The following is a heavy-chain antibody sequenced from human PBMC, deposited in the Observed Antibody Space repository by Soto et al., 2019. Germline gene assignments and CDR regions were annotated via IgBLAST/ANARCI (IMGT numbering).Heavy chain of an antibody. J-gene: IGHJ5*02. Sequence: SETLSLTCAVYGGSFSDYYWSWIRQPPGKGLEWIGEINHNGRTNYNPSLKSRATMSVDTSKNQFSLKLSSMTAADTAVYYCARDGFCTSSTCRIGNWFDPWGQGTLVTVSS. V-gene: IGHV4-34*01. CDR3: ARDGFCTSSTCRIGNWFDP. CDR2: INHNGRT. D-gene: IGHD2-2*03. CDR1: GGSFSDYY.